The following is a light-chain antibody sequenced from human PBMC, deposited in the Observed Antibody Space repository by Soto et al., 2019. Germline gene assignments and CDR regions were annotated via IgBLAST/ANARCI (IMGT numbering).Light chain of an antibody. J-gene: IGKJ1*01. Sequence: DIQMTQSPSAMSASVGDRVTITCWASQDISNYLAWFQQKPGKVPERLIYAASSLQSGVPSRFSGSGSGTEFTLTISSLQPEDFATYYCLQHNTYPRTFGQGTKVDIK. CDR3: LQHNTYPRT. CDR2: AAS. CDR1: QDISNY. V-gene: IGKV1-17*03.